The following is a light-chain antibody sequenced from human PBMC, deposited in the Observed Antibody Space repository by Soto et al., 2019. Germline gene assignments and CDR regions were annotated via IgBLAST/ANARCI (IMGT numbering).Light chain of an antibody. CDR3: SSFTSDRIYV. CDR2: GVT. Sequence: QSALTQPTSVSGSPGQSITISCTGNHNDIGTYDYGSWYQQHPGRAPRLLIYGVTTRPSGISDRFSASKSGLTASLTISGLQPEDEADYYCSSFTSDRIYVFGPGTKVTVL. V-gene: IGLV2-14*03. CDR1: HNDIGTYDY. J-gene: IGLJ1*01.